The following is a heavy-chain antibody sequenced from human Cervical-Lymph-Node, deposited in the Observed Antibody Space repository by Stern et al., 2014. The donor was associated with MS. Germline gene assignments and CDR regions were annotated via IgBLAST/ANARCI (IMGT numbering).Heavy chain of an antibody. J-gene: IGHJ5*01. CDR2: IKRDGSET. CDR1: GSTFSTSW. Sequence: VQLVQSGGGLVQPGGSQRLSCVASGSTFSTSWMSWVRQAPGKGLEWVANIKRDGSETYYLDSVKGRFTISRDNAKSSLYLEMNRLRAEDTAVYYCTRFLQSGWSDLFDSWGRGTLVTVSS. V-gene: IGHV3-7*01. CDR3: TRFLQSGWSDLFDS. D-gene: IGHD6-19*01.